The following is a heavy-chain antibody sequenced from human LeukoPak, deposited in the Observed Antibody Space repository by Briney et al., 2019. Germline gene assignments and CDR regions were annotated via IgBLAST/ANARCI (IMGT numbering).Heavy chain of an antibody. CDR1: GFTFGDYA. V-gene: IGHV3-49*03. CDR2: IRSKAYGGTT. D-gene: IGHD4-17*01. CDR3: TRDRQDYGDYVPNY. J-gene: IGHJ4*02. Sequence: GGSLRLSCTASGFTFGDYAMSWFRQAPGKGLEWVGFIRSKAYGGTTEYAASVKGRFTISRDDSKSIAYLQMNSLKTEDTAVYYCTRDRQDYGDYVPNYRGQGTLVTVSS.